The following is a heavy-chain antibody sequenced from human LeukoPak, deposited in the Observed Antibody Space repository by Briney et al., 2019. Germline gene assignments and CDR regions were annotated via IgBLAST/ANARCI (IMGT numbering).Heavy chain of an antibody. CDR1: GFTFSRYA. D-gene: IGHD3-3*01. CDR3: AKLTPLRFLEWLFPYYFDY. J-gene: IGHJ4*02. Sequence: GGSLRLSCAASGFTFSRYAMSWVRQAPGKGLEWVSAIVGTGASTYYADSVKGRFTVSRDNSKNTLYLQMNSLRAEDTAVYYCAKLTPLRFLEWLFPYYFDYWGQGTLVTVSS. V-gene: IGHV3-23*01. CDR2: IVGTGAST.